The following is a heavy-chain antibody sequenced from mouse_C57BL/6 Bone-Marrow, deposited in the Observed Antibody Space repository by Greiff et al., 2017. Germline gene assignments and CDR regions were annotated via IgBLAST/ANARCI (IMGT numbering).Heavy chain of an antibody. CDR3: ARDEDYRGFAY. V-gene: IGHV3-6*01. D-gene: IGHD2-4*01. CDR2: ISYDGSN. Sequence: EVKLMESGPGLVKPSQSLSLTCSVTGYSITSGYYWNWIRQFPGNKLEWMGYISYDGSNNYNPSLKNRISITRDTSKNQFFLKLNSVTTEDTATYYCARDEDYRGFAYWGQGTLVTVSA. CDR1: GYSITSGYY. J-gene: IGHJ3*01.